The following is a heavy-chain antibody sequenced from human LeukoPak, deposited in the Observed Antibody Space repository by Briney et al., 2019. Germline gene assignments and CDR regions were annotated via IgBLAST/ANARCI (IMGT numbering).Heavy chain of an antibody. CDR3: ARYQGVGSSWFDS. CDR1: SGSISSYY. Sequence: SETLSLTCTVSSGSISSYYWSWIRQPPGKGLEWIGYIYYSGSTNYNPSLKSRVIISVDTSKNQFSLKLTSVTAADTAVYYCARYQGVGSSWFDSWGQGTLVTVSS. CDR2: IYYSGST. V-gene: IGHV4-59*08. D-gene: IGHD3-10*01. J-gene: IGHJ5*01.